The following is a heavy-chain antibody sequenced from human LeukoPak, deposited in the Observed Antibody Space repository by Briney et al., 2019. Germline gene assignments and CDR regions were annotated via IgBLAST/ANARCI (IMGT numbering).Heavy chain of an antibody. CDR1: EFTFSSYN. D-gene: IGHD3-9*01. J-gene: IGHJ5*02. CDR3: ARAAIAARLRYFDWSTSPFDP. Sequence: GGSLRLSCAASEFTFSSYNMNWVRQAPGKGLEWVSYISSSSSTIYYADSVKGRFTISRDNAKNSLYLQMNSLRAEDTAVYYCARAAIAARLRYFDWSTSPFDPWGQGTLVTVSS. CDR2: ISSSSSTI. V-gene: IGHV3-48*01.